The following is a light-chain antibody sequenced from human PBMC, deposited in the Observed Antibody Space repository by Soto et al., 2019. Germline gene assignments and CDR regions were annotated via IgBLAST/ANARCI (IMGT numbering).Light chain of an antibody. V-gene: IGKV1-5*01. CDR1: QSISSW. J-gene: IGKJ1*01. CDR2: DAS. Sequence: IQMTQSPSTLSASVGDRVTITCRASQSISSWLAWYQQKPWKAPKLLIYDASSLESGVPSRFSGSGSGTEFTLTISSLQPDDFATYYCQQYNSYSRRTFGQGTKV. CDR3: QQYNSYSRRT.